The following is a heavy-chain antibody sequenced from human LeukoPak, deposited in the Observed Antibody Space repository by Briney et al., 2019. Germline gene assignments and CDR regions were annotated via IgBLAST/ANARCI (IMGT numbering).Heavy chain of an antibody. CDR2: ISDSGFST. V-gene: IGHV3-23*01. D-gene: IGHD1-26*01. Sequence: GGSLRLSCVASGFTFSSSWMTWVRQAPGKGLEWVSTISDSGFSTYYADSVKGRFTISRDNSKNTLYLQMKSLRAEGTAVYYCAKTMGAIDHDYWGQGTLVTVSS. J-gene: IGHJ4*02. CDR3: AKTMGAIDHDY. CDR1: GFTFSSSW.